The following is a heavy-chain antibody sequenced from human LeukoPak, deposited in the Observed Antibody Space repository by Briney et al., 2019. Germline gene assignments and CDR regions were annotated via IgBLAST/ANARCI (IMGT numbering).Heavy chain of an antibody. CDR3: ARRSSSCSGFDY. CDR2: ISPKTGAT. J-gene: IGHJ4*02. CDR1: GYIFTGYY. V-gene: IGHV1-2*02. D-gene: IGHD2-15*01. Sequence: ASVKVSCKTSGYIFTGYYMHWVRQAPGQGPEWMGWISPKTGATKYARNFQDRVTMTRDTSLNTAYMELSRLTPDDTALYYCARRSSSCSGFDYWGQGTLVTVSS.